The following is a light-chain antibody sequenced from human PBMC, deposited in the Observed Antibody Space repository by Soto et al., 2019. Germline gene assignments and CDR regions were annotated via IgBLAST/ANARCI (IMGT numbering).Light chain of an antibody. CDR2: EVN. Sequence: QSALTQPASVSGSPGQSITLSCTGTSSDVGGYNHVSWYQQHPRKAPKLMIYEVNYRPSGVSNRFSGSKSGNTASLTISGLQAEDEADYYCSSYTSSSTVVFGGGTKLTVL. V-gene: IGLV2-14*01. CDR1: SSDVGGYNH. J-gene: IGLJ2*01. CDR3: SSYTSSSTVV.